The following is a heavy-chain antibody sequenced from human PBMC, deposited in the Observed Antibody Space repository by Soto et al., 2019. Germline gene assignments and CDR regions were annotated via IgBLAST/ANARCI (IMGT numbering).Heavy chain of an antibody. CDR3: AKDPHYYDTTAYYADY. V-gene: IGHV3-23*01. J-gene: IGHJ4*02. CDR2: MSGSGDRT. Sequence: EVQLLESGGGLVQPGGSLRLSCAASGFTFSRYAMTWVRQAPGKGLEWVSAMSGSGDRTYYADSVKGRFTISRDNSKDTLFLQMNSLRAEDTAVYYCAKDPHYYDTTAYYADYWGQGTLVTVSS. D-gene: IGHD3-22*01. CDR1: GFTFSRYA.